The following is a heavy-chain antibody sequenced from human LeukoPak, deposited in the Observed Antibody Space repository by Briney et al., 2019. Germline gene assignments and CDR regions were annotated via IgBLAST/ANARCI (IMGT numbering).Heavy chain of an antibody. J-gene: IGHJ4*02. CDR3: ARDRDPYYYDSSGYYFDY. CDR2: INPNSGGT. Sequence: GASVKVSCKASGYTFTGYYMHWVRQAPGQGLEWMGWINPNSGGTNYAQKFQGRVTMTRDTSISTAYMELSRLRSDDTAVYCCARDRDPYYYDSSGYYFDYWGQGTLVTVSS. D-gene: IGHD3-22*01. CDR1: GYTFTGYY. V-gene: IGHV1-2*02.